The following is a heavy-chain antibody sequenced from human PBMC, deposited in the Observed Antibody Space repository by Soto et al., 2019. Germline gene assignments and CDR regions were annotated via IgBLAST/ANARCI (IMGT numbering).Heavy chain of an antibody. D-gene: IGHD3-10*01. CDR3: ARAQGSGFLVS. CDR2: IYYSGST. J-gene: IGHJ4*02. V-gene: IGHV4-30-4*01. CDR1: GGSISSGDYY. Sequence: QVQLQESGPGLVKPSQTLSLTCTVSGGSISSGDYYWIWIRQPPGKGLEWIGYIYYSGSTYYNPSLNSRVTISVDTSKNQFSLKLSSVTAADTAVYYCARAQGSGFLVSWGQGTLVTVSS.